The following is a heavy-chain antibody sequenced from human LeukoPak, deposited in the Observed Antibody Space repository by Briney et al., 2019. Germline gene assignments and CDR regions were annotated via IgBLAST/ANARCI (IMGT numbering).Heavy chain of an antibody. D-gene: IGHD4-17*01. Sequence: ASVKVSCKASGGTFSSYAISWVRQAPGQGLEWMGRIIPILGIANYAQKFQGRVTITADKSTSTAYMELSSLRSEDTAVYYCARGDYGDYSFDYWGQGTLVTVSS. CDR1: GGTFSSYA. J-gene: IGHJ4*02. V-gene: IGHV1-69*04. CDR2: IIPILGIA. CDR3: ARGDYGDYSFDY.